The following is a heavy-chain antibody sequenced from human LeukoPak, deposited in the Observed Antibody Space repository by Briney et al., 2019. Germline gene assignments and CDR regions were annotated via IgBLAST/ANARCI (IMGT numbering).Heavy chain of an antibody. CDR3: ARVFVVRYSSSWTNDY. CDR2: ISAYNGNT. D-gene: IGHD6-13*01. Sequence: ASVKVSCKASGYTFTSYGISWVRQAPGQGLEWMGWISAYNGNTNYAQKLQGRVTMTTDTSTSTAYMELRSLRSDDTAAYYCARVFVVRYSSSWTNDYWGQGTLVTVSS. V-gene: IGHV1-18*01. CDR1: GYTFTSYG. J-gene: IGHJ4*02.